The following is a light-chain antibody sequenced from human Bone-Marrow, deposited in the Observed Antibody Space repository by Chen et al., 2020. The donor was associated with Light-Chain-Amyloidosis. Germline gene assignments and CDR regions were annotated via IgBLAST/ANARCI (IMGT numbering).Light chain of an antibody. CDR1: NSDVGRYDY. CDR3: CSYAGDSWV. J-gene: IGLJ3*02. CDR2: EVI. V-gene: IGLV2-8*01. Sequence: QSALTQPPSASGSPGQPVTISCTGTNSDVGRYDYVSWYQQHPGKAPKFLLSEVIKRSSGVPDRFSGSKSGNTASLTVSGLQAEDEADYYCCSYAGDSWVFGGGTKLTVL.